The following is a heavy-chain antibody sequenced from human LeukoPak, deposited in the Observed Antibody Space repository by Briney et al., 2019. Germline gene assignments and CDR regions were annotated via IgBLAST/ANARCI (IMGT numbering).Heavy chain of an antibody. CDR2: INPNSGGT. D-gene: IGHD5-18*01. V-gene: IGHV1-2*02. CDR1: GYTFTGYY. Sequence: ASVKVSCKASGYTFTGYYMHWVRQAPGQGLEWMGWINPNSGGTNYAQKFQGRVTMTRDTSIGTAYMELSRLRSDDTAVYYCARGYSYGLRYYYYYMDVWGKGTTVTISS. J-gene: IGHJ6*03. CDR3: ARGYSYGLRYYYYYMDV.